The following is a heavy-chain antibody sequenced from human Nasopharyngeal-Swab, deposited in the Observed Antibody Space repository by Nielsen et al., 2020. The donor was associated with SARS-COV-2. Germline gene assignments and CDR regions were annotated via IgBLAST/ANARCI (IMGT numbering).Heavy chain of an antibody. CDR2: ISGSGGSS. J-gene: IGHJ6*02. Sequence: GGSLRLSCAASGFTFSSYAMSWVRQGPGKGLEWVSAISGSGGSSYYADSVKGRFTISRDYSKNTLYLHMNSLRAEDTAVYYCAKVVDPYVGATTGYFYYGMDVWGQGTTVTVSS. CDR3: AKVVDPYVGATTGYFYYGMDV. CDR1: GFTFSSYA. D-gene: IGHD1-26*01. V-gene: IGHV3-23*01.